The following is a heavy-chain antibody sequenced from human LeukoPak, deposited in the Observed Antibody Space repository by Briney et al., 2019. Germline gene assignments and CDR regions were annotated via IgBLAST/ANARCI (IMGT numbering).Heavy chain of an antibody. CDR2: IYSGVST. CDR1: GFTVSSNY. J-gene: IGHJ5*02. CDR3: ARRRRYCSSTSCYDWFDP. Sequence: GGSLRLSCEPSGFTVSSNYMSWVRQAPGKGLKWVSVIYSGVSTYYADSVQGRFTISKDNSKHTLYLQMNSLRAEDTAVYYCARRRRYCSSTSCYDWFDPWGQGTLVTVSS. D-gene: IGHD2-2*01. V-gene: IGHV3-53*01.